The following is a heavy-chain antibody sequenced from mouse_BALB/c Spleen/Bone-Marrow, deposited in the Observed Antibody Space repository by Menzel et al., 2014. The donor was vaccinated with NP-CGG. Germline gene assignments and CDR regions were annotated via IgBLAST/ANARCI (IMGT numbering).Heavy chain of an antibody. D-gene: IGHD2-4*01. V-gene: IGHV5-17*02. CDR1: GFTFSSFG. CDR2: ISNGSSTI. J-gene: IGHJ4*01. CDR3: ARKGAMITHYYAMDY. Sequence: EVMLVESGGGLAQPGGSRKLSCAASGFTFSSFGMHWVRQAPEKGLEWVAYISNGSSTIYYADTVKGRLTISRDNPKNTLFLQMTSLRSEDTAMYYCARKGAMITHYYAMDYWGQGTSVTVSS.